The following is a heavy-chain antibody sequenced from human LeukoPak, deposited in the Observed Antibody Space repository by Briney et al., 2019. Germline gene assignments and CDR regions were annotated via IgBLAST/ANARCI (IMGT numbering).Heavy chain of an antibody. V-gene: IGHV4-39*07. CDR2: LSYSGGT. D-gene: IGHD3-9*01. Sequence: SETLSLTCTVSGGSIGSSSYYWGWIRQSPGKGLECIGSLSYSGGTYCNPSLKSRVTISVDTSKNQFSLNLSSVTAADTAVYYCARLTHDWPQPDYFDYWGQGILVTVSS. CDR1: GGSIGSSSYY. CDR3: ARLTHDWPQPDYFDY. J-gene: IGHJ4*02.